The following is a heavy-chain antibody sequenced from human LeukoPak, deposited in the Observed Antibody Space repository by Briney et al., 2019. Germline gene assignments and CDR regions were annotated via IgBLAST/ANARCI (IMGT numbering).Heavy chain of an antibody. Sequence: SETLSLTCTVSGGSVSSGSYYWSWIRQPPGKGLEWIGYIYYSGSTNYNPSLKSRVTISVDTSKNQFSLKLSSVTAADTAVYYCARDGNWGSDYWGQGTLVTVSS. J-gene: IGHJ4*02. CDR1: GGSVSSGSYY. D-gene: IGHD3-16*01. CDR3: ARDGNWGSDY. V-gene: IGHV4-61*01. CDR2: IYYSGST.